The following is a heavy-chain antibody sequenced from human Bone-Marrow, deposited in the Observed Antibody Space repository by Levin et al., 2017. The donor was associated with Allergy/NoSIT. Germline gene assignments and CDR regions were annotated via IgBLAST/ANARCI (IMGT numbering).Heavy chain of an antibody. CDR3: STLVPAAEGDY. CDR1: GFNFIKAW. CDR2: IKSKTDGEIR. Sequence: MPGGSLRLSCAASGFNFIKAWMSWVRQAPGKGLEWVGRIKSKTDGEIRDYAAPVKGRFIVSRDDSKNTLYLQMNSLKIEDTAVYYCSTLVPAAEGDYWGQGTLVTVSS. D-gene: IGHD2-2*01. V-gene: IGHV3-15*07. J-gene: IGHJ4*02.